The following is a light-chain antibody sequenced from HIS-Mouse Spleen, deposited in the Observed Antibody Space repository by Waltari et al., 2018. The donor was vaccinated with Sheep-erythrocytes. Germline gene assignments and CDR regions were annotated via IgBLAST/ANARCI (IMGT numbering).Light chain of an antibody. CDR3: CSYAGSYNHV. V-gene: IGLV2-11*01. CDR2: DVS. J-gene: IGLJ1*01. CDR1: SSDVGGYNY. Sequence: QSALTQPRSGSGSPGQSVTISCTGPSSDVGGYNYVSWYQQHPGKAPKLMIYDVSKRPSGVPDRFSGSKSGNTASLTISGLQAEDEADYYCCSYAGSYNHVFATGTKVTVL.